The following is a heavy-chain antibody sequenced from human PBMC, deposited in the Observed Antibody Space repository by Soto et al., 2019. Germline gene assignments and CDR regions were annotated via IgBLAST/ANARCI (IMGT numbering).Heavy chain of an antibody. D-gene: IGHD3-22*01. CDR1: VGSISSYY. CDR3: ARESPYDSSGYYLGWFDP. Sequence: SETLSLTCTVSVGSISSYYWSWIRQPPGKGLEWIGYIYYSGSTNYNPSLKSRVTISVDTSKSQFSLKLSSVTAADTAVYYCARESPYDSSGYYLGWFDPWGQGTLVTVSS. J-gene: IGHJ5*02. V-gene: IGHV4-59*01. CDR2: IYYSGST.